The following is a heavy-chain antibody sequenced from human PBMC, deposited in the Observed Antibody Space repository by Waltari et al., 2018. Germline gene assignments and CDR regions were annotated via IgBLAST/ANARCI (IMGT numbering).Heavy chain of an antibody. J-gene: IGHJ4*02. Sequence: EVQLLESGGGLVQPGGSLRLSCAASGFTFSSYAMSWVGQAPGKGREGVSAIRGSGGSTYYAESVKGRFTISRDNSKNTLYLQMNSLRAEDTAVYYCAKFSSGFAIPFDYWGQGTLVTVSS. D-gene: IGHD2-21*01. V-gene: IGHV3-23*01. CDR1: GFTFSSYA. CDR2: IRGSGGST. CDR3: AKFSSGFAIPFDY.